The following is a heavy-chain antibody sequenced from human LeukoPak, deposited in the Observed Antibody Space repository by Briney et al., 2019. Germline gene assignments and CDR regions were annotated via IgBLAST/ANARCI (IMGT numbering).Heavy chain of an antibody. Sequence: GGSLRLSCAASGFTFSRYWMSWVRQAPGKGLEWISYISSSGDYANYADSVKGRFTISRDNAKNSLFLQMNSLRAEDTSVYYCARVGIIVGAGTFDYWGLGALVTVSS. CDR3: ARVGIIVGAGTFDY. D-gene: IGHD1-26*01. CDR2: ISSSGDYA. CDR1: GFTFSRYW. J-gene: IGHJ4*02. V-gene: IGHV3-21*05.